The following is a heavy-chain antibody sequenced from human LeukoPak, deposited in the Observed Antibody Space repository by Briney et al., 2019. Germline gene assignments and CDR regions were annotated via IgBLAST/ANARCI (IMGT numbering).Heavy chain of an antibody. CDR3: ARDRRGVARPWLYYFDY. D-gene: IGHD6-6*01. V-gene: IGHV4-59*01. CDR1: GGSFSGYY. CDR2: IYYSGST. Sequence: KPSETLSLTCAVYGGSFSGYYWSWIRQPPGKGLEWIGYIYYSGSTNYNPSLKSRVTISVDTSKNQFSLKLSSVTAADTAVYYCARDRRGVARPWLYYFDYWGQGTLVTVSS. J-gene: IGHJ4*02.